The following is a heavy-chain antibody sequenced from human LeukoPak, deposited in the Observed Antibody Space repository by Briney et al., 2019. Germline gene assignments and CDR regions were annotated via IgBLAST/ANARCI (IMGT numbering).Heavy chain of an antibody. J-gene: IGHJ4*02. V-gene: IGHV3-48*04. CDR1: GFTFSTYT. CDR2: ISGSGSTI. Sequence: GGSLRLSCAASGFTFSTYTMNWVRQAPGKGLEWVSYISGSGSTIYYADSLKGRFIISRDNAKNSLYLQMNSLRAEDTAVYYCARSYSGSFYDPRDYFDYWGQGTLVTVSS. CDR3: ARSYSGSFYDPRDYFDY. D-gene: IGHD1-26*01.